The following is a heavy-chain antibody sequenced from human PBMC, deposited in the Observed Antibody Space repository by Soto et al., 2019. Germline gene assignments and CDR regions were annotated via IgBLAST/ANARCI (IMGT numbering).Heavy chain of an antibody. J-gene: IGHJ4*02. Sequence: SVKVSCKASGGTFSSYAISWVRQAPGQGLEWMGGTIPIFGTANHAQKFQGRVTITADESTSTAYMELSSLRSEDTAVYYCARAWELPYYFDYWGQGTLVTVSS. V-gene: IGHV1-69*13. D-gene: IGHD1-26*01. CDR2: TIPIFGTA. CDR1: GGTFSSYA. CDR3: ARAWELPYYFDY.